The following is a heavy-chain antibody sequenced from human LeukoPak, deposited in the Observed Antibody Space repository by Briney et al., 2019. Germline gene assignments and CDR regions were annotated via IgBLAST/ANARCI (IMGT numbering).Heavy chain of an antibody. D-gene: IGHD6-19*01. V-gene: IGHV1-2*02. CDR2: INPYSGGT. Sequence: ASVKVSCKASGYTFTGYYMHWVRDAPGQGLEWMGWINPYSGGTNYAQKFQGRVTMTRDTSISTAYMELNRLQSDDTAVYYCARDWGRSSGWYNWFEPWGQGTLVTVSS. CDR3: ARDWGRSSGWYNWFEP. J-gene: IGHJ5*02. CDR1: GYTFTGYY.